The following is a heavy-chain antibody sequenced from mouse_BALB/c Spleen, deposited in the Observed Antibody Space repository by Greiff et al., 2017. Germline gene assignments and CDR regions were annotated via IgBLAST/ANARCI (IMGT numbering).Heavy chain of an antibody. CDR2: ISYDGSN. V-gene: IGHV3-6*02. CDR3: ASLVGDY. CDR1: GYSITSGYY. J-gene: IGHJ4*01. D-gene: IGHD1-1*02. Sequence: VQLKESGPGLVKPSQSLSLTCSVTGYSITSGYYWNWIRQFPGNKLEWMGYISYDGSNNYNPSLKNRISITRDTSKNQFFLKLNSVTTEDTATYYCASLVGDYWGQGTSVTVSS.